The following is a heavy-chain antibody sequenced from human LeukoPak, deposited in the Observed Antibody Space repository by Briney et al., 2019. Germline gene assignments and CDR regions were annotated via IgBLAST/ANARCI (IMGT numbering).Heavy chain of an antibody. CDR3: ARDREQWLVTAFDI. V-gene: IGHV3-73*01. CDR1: GFTFSASA. Sequence: GGSLRLSCAASGFTFSASAMHWVRQASGKGLEWVGRIRTKTNNFATAYAASVKGRFTVSRDNSKNTLYLQMNSLRSEDTAVYYCARDREQWLVTAFDIWGQGTMVTVSS. CDR2: IRTKTNNFAT. D-gene: IGHD6-19*01. J-gene: IGHJ3*02.